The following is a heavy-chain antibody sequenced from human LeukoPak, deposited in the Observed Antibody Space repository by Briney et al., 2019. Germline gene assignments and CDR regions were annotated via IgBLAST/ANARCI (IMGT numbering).Heavy chain of an antibody. D-gene: IGHD3-3*01. CDR1: GYTFSNHW. CDR3: ARRGVLDGLDV. J-gene: IGHJ6*02. CDR2: MYPGDSDT. Sequence: GEPLKISCKDFGYTFSNHWIAWFRQMPGKGLEWMGIMYPGDSDTRYSPSFQGQVTFSVDKSIAPAYLEWSSLKASDTALYYCARRGVLDGLDVWGQGTTDTVSS. V-gene: IGHV5-51*01.